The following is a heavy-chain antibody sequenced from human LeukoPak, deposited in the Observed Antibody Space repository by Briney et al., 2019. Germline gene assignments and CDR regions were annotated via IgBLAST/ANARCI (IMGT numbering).Heavy chain of an antibody. Sequence: GGSLRLSCAASGFTFSSYSMNWVRQAPGKGLEWVSSISSSSSTIYYADSVKGRFTISRDNAKNSLYLQMNSLRAEDTAVYYCARHRSPRVVVAAPGFDPWGQRTLVTVSS. CDR2: ISSSSSTI. CDR1: GFTFSSYS. V-gene: IGHV3-48*01. D-gene: IGHD2-15*01. J-gene: IGHJ5*02. CDR3: ARHRSPRVVVAAPGFDP.